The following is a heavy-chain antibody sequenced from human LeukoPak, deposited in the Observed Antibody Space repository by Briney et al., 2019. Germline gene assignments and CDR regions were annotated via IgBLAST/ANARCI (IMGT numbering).Heavy chain of an antibody. CDR3: ARVVPVAPNWYFDL. CDR2: IYTSGST. D-gene: IGHD2-2*01. CDR1: GGSISSYY. J-gene: IGHJ2*01. Sequence: SETLSLTCTVSGGSISSYYWSWIRQPAGKGLEWIGRIYTSGSTNYNPSLKSRVTMSVDTSKNQFSLKLSSATAADTAMYYCARVVPVAPNWYFDLWGRGTLVTVSS. V-gene: IGHV4-4*07.